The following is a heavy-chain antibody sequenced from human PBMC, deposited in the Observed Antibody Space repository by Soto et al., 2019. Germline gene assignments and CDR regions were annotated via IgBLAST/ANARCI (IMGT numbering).Heavy chain of an antibody. CDR2: IFYTGTA. V-gene: IGHV4-31*03. CDR1: GGSINTGGYY. J-gene: IGHJ5*02. CDR3: ARRLDDTVDTFFHWFDP. Sequence: QVQLQESGPGLVKPSQTLSLTCTVSGGSINTGGYYWGWIRQFPGEGLEWIGHIFYTGTAFYNPSLKSRAAISIDTSANQFFLQMTSVTAADTAMYYCARRLDDTVDTFFHWFDPWGQGILVTVSS. D-gene: IGHD3-22*01.